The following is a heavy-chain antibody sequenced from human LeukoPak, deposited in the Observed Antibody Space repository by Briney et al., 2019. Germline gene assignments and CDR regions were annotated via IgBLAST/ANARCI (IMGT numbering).Heavy chain of an antibody. Sequence: LSQTLSLTCAISGDGVSSNSAAWNWIRQSPSRGLEWLGRTYYRSKWFYDYALFVKSRITINPDTSKNQFSLHLKSVTPEDTAVYYCVRDGEGGLDYFDYWGRGTLVTVSS. CDR2: TYYRSKWFY. CDR1: GDGVSSNSAA. CDR3: VRDGEGGLDYFDY. D-gene: IGHD3-16*01. J-gene: IGHJ4*02. V-gene: IGHV6-1*01.